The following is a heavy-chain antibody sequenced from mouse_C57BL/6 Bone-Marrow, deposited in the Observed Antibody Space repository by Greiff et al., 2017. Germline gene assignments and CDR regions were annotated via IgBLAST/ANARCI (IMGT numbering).Heavy chain of an antibody. D-gene: IGHD2-1*01. Sequence: EVQLVESGGDLVKPGGSLKLSCAASGFTFSSYGMSWVRQTPDKRLEWVATISSGGSYTYYPDSVKGRFTISRDNAKNTLYLQMSSLKSEDTAMYYCARRGTPIYYGLRPLYYDAMDYWGQGTSVTVSS. CDR1: GFTFSSYG. CDR2: ISSGGSYT. V-gene: IGHV5-6*01. CDR3: ARRGTPIYYGLRPLYYDAMDY. J-gene: IGHJ4*01.